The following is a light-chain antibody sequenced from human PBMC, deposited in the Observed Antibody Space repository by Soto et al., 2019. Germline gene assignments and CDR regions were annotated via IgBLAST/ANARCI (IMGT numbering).Light chain of an antibody. J-gene: IGKJ5*01. CDR2: WAS. CDR1: QSVLYSSNNKNY. CDR3: QQYYSTPPIT. V-gene: IGKV4-1*01. Sequence: DIVMTQSPDSLAVSLGERATINCKSGQSVLYSSNNKNYLAWYQQKPGQPPKLLIYWASTRESGVPDRFSGSGSGTDFTLTISSLQAEDVAVYYCQQYYSTPPITFGQGTRLEIK.